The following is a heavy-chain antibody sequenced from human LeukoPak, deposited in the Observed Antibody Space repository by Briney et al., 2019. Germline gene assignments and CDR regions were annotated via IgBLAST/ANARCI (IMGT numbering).Heavy chain of an antibody. CDR1: GGSISSYY. CDR3: ARASGAPDY. Sequence: SETLSLTCTVSGGSISSYYWSWIRQPPGKGLEWIGYIYYSGSTNYNPSLKSRVTISVDTSKNQFSLKLSSVTAADTAVYYCARASGAPDYWGQGTLVTVSS. J-gene: IGHJ4*02. V-gene: IGHV4-59*08. CDR2: IYYSGST. D-gene: IGHD2-15*01.